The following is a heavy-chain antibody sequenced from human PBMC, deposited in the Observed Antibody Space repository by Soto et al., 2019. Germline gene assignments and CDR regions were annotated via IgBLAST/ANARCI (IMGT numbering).Heavy chain of an antibody. D-gene: IGHD3-16*01. CDR3: ARRLDDRADEGFDV. V-gene: IGHV1-69*18. CDR2: IIPLFGTT. J-gene: IGHJ3*01. CDR1: GGTFSTYT. Sequence: QVHLVQSGAEVRKPGFSVKVSCKTSGGTFSTYTIYWVRQAPGQGLEWMGRIIPLFGTTRYAQNFQGRVTITAEESTSTTYMELSSLRAEDTALYYCARRLDDRADEGFDVWGEGTAVTVSA.